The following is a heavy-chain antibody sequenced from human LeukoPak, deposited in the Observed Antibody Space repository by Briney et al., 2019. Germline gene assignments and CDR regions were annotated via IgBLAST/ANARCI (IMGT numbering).Heavy chain of an antibody. V-gene: IGHV3-15*01. Sequence: GGFLRLSCAASGFTFSKAWMSWVRQAPGKGLEWVGRIKSKTNGGTTDSAAPVKGRFTISRDDSKNTLYLQMISLKIEDTAVYYCVTEGYIYGYHSLDTWGRGTMVTVSS. J-gene: IGHJ3*02. CDR3: VTEGYIYGYHSLDT. D-gene: IGHD5-18*01. CDR1: GFTFSKAW. CDR2: IKSKTNGGTT.